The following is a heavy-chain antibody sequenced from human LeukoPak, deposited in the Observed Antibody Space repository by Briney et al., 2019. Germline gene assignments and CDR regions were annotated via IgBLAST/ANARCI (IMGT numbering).Heavy chain of an antibody. J-gene: IGHJ4*02. D-gene: IGHD2-2*01. Sequence: GGSLRLSCAASGFTFSSYGMHWVRQAPGKGLEWVAFIRYDGSNKYYADSVKGRFTISRDNSKNTLYLQMNSLRAEDTAVYYCAKGDDIVVVPAAGWDYFDYWGQGTLVTVSS. CDR2: IRYDGSNK. V-gene: IGHV3-30*02. CDR1: GFTFSSYG. CDR3: AKGDDIVVVPAAGWDYFDY.